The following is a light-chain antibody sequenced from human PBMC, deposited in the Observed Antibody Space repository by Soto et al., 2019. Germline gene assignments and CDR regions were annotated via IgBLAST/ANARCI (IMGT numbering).Light chain of an antibody. CDR2: GAS. Sequence: EIVVTQSPATLSVSPGDRATLSCRTSQSVTSNLAWYQHKPGQAPRLLIYGASTRAAGIPARFSGSGSGTEFTLTISSLQSEDVAVYYCQQYNNWPLMLTFGGGTKVEIK. J-gene: IGKJ4*01. CDR3: QQYNNWPLMLT. CDR1: QSVTSN. V-gene: IGKV3-15*01.